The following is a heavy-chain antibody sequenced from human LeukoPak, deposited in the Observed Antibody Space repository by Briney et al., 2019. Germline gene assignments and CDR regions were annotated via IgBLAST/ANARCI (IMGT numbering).Heavy chain of an antibody. V-gene: IGHV4-59*12. Sequence: SETLPLTCTVSGGSISSNYWSWIRQPPGKGLEWIGYIYYSGSTNYNPSLKSRVTISVDTSKNQFSLKLSSVTAADTAVYYCARTASYYYYYMDVWGKGTTVTVSS. J-gene: IGHJ6*03. CDR1: GGSISSNY. CDR3: ARTASYYYYYMDV. CDR2: IYYSGST.